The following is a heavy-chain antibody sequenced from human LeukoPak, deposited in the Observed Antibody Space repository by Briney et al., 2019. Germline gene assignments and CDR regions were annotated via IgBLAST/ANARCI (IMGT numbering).Heavy chain of an antibody. CDR2: IKSKTDGGTT. J-gene: IGHJ6*03. D-gene: IGHD3-10*01. CDR1: GFTFSNAR. Sequence: KTGGSLRLSCAASGFTFSNARMSWVRQAPGKGLEWVGRIKSKTDGGTTDYAAPVKGRFTISRDDSKNTLYLQMNSLKTEDTAVYYCTTVAGTMVRGVRNYYYYYMDVWGKGTTVTVSS. CDR3: TTVAGTMVRGVRNYYYYYMDV. V-gene: IGHV3-15*01.